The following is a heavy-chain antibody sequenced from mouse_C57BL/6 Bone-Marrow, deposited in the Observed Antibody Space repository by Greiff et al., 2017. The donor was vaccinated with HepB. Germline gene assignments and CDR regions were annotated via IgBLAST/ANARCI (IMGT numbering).Heavy chain of an antibody. D-gene: IGHD1-1*01. CDR3: ERVPLYYYGSSALDY. Sequence: ESGPGLVKPSQSLSLTCSVTGYSITSGYSWHWIRQFPGNKLAWMGYISYDGSNNSNPSLKNRISITRDTSKNQFFLKLNSVTTEDTATYYCERVPLYYYGSSALDYWGQGTADTGSS. CDR1: GYSITSGYS. CDR2: ISYDGSN. J-gene: IGHJ4*01. V-gene: IGHV3-6*01.